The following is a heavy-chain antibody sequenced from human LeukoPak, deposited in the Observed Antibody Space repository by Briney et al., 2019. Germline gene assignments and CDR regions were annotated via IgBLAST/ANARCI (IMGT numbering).Heavy chain of an antibody. J-gene: IGHJ6*02. CDR2: ISGSGGST. CDR1: GFTVSTNY. Sequence: QSGGSLRLSCAASGFTVSTNYMSWVRQAPGKGLEWVSAISGSGGSTYYADSVKGRFTISRDNSKNTLYLQMNSLRAEDTAVYYCAKKVDGVSWRTKYFLALDVWGQGTTVTVSS. D-gene: IGHD2-8*01. V-gene: IGHV3-23*01. CDR3: AKKVDGVSWRTKYFLALDV.